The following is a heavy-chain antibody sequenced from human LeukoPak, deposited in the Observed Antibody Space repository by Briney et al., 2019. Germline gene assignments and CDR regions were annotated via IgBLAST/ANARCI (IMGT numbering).Heavy chain of an antibody. CDR3: ARVHAAYPFDY. D-gene: IGHD2-15*01. Sequence: GGSLRLSCAASGFTFSSYNMNWVRQTPGQGLEWVSSITSGSSHIYYADSVKGRFTISRDNAKSSLYLQMNSLRAEDTAVYYCARVHAAYPFDYWGQGTLVTVSS. J-gene: IGHJ4*02. V-gene: IGHV3-21*01. CDR2: ITSGSSHI. CDR1: GFTFSSYN.